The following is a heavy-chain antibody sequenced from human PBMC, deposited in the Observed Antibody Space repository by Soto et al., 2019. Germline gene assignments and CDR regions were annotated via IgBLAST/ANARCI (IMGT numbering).Heavy chain of an antibody. D-gene: IGHD3-3*01. Sequence: QVQLVESGGRVVQPGRSLRLSCAASGFIFTRYAIHWVRQTPGKGLEWVAVISKDGSVQYYADSVRGRFIISRDKAKDTVYLEMNSLRAEDTAVFYCARSRSGAVPDSFGYWGQGTLVTVSS. CDR2: ISKDGSVQ. V-gene: IGHV3-30-3*01. J-gene: IGHJ4*02. CDR1: GFIFTRYA. CDR3: ARSRSGAVPDSFGY.